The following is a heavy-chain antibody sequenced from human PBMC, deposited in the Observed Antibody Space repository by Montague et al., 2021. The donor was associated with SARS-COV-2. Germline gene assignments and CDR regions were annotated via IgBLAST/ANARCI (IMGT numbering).Heavy chain of an antibody. CDR1: GGSISSSSYY. Sequence: SETLSLTCTVSGGSISSSSYYWGRLRQPPGMGWVWIGSINDSASSYHSLSLKSRVSISADTSKNSFPLKSSSVSAADRAVCYCARVKRGYDYGLGVSAHFDYWGQGTLVTVSS. J-gene: IGHJ4*02. D-gene: IGHD3-10*01. CDR2: INDSASS. V-gene: IGHV4-39*01. CDR3: ARVKRGYDYGLGVSAHFDY.